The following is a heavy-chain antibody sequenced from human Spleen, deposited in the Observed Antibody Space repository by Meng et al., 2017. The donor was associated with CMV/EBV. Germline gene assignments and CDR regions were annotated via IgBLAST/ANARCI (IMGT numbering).Heavy chain of an antibody. Sequence: GGSLRLSYAASGFSFSSYWMHWVRQVPGKGLLWVSRIMSDGSVTGHADSVKGRFTISRDNAKNTLYLQMNNLRAEDTAVYFCASQWMTRGFFDYWGQGTVVTVSS. CDR2: IMSDGSVT. CDR3: ASQWMTRGFFDY. J-gene: IGHJ4*02. D-gene: IGHD1-26*01. CDR1: GFSFSSYW. V-gene: IGHV3-74*01.